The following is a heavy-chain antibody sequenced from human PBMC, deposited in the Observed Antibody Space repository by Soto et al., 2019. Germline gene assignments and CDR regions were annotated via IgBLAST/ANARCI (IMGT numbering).Heavy chain of an antibody. V-gene: IGHV1-2*04. CDR1: GYTFTGYY. CDR2: INPNSGGT. CDR3: ARGGPSSGWYDAFDI. Sequence: VQLVQSGAEVKKPGASVKVSCKASGYTFTGYYMHWVRQAPGQGLEWMGWINPNSGGTNYAQKFQGWVTMTRDTSISTAYMELSRLRSDDTAVYYCARGGPSSGWYDAFDIWGQGTMVTVSS. J-gene: IGHJ3*02. D-gene: IGHD6-19*01.